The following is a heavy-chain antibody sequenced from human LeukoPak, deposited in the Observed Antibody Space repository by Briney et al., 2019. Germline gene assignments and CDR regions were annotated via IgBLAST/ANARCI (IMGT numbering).Heavy chain of an antibody. V-gene: IGHV1-2*02. CDR1: GYTFTGYY. CDR2: INPNSGGT. CDR3: AVKRSYSAGFDY. D-gene: IGHD2-15*01. Sequence: ASVKVSCKASGYTFTGYYMHWVRQAPGLGLEWMGWINPNSGGTNYAQKFQGRVTMTRDTSISTAYMELSRLRSDDTAVYYCAVKRSYSAGFDYWGQGTLVTVSS. J-gene: IGHJ4*02.